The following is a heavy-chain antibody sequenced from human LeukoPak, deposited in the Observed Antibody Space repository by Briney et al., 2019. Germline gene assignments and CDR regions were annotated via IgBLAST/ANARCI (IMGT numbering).Heavy chain of an antibody. CDR1: GFTFSIYA. CDR2: ISYDGSNK. D-gene: IGHD3-3*01. CDR3: ARDKDDFWSGMGGY. J-gene: IGHJ4*02. V-gene: IGHV3-30-3*01. Sequence: GGSLRLSCAASGFTFSIYAMHWVRQAPGKGREWVAVISYDGSNKYYADSVKGRFTISRDNSKNTLYLQMNSLRAEDTAVYYCARDKDDFWSGMGGYWGQGTLVTVSS.